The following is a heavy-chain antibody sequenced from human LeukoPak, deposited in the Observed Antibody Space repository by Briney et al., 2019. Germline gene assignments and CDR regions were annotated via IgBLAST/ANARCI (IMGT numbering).Heavy chain of an antibody. CDR2: IYHSGST. CDR1: GYSISSGYY. CDR3: AREGSRCSGGSCYSFDP. J-gene: IGHJ5*02. Sequence: TSETLSLTCTVSGYSISSGYYWGWIRQPPGEGLEWIGSIYHSGSTYYNPSLKSRVTISVDTSKNQFSLKLSSVTAADTAVYYCAREGSRCSGGSCYSFDPWGQGTLVTVSS. V-gene: IGHV4-38-2*02. D-gene: IGHD2-15*01.